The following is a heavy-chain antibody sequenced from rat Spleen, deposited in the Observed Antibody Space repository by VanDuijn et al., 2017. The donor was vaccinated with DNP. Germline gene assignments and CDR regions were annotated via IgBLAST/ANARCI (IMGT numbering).Heavy chain of an antibody. Sequence: EVQLVESGGGLVQPGRSLKLSCAASGFTFSDYNMAWVRQAPKKGLEWVATISYYGSSTYYRDSVKGRFTISRDNAKSTLYLQMDSLRSEDTATYYCARHYYSSYIDWFAYWGQGTLVTVSS. V-gene: IGHV5-7*01. CDR3: ARHYYSSYIDWFAY. CDR1: GFTFSDYN. CDR2: ISYYGSST. D-gene: IGHD1-2*01. J-gene: IGHJ3*01.